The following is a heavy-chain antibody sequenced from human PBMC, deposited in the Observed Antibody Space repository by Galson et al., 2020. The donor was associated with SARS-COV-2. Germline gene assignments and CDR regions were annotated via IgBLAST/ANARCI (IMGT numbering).Heavy chain of an antibody. Sequence: GGSLRLSCAASGFTFSSYAMHWVRQAPGKGLEWVAVISYDGSNKYYADSVKGRFTISRDNSKNTLYLQMNSLRAEDTAVYYCAREVVDEARFLEWLGRIYYYDYMDVWGKGTTVTVSS. J-gene: IGHJ6*03. CDR1: GFTFSSYA. V-gene: IGHV3-30*01. CDR2: ISYDGSNK. CDR3: AREVVDEARFLEWLGRIYYYDYMDV. D-gene: IGHD3-3*01.